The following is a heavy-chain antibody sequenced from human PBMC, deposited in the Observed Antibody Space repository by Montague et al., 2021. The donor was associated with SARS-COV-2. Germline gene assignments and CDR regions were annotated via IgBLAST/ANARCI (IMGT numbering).Heavy chain of an antibody. CDR2: IYYSGST. CDR3: ARDTRITMLVVVNRYGMDV. D-gene: IGHD3-22*01. J-gene: IGHJ6*02. Sequence: ETLSLTCTVSGGAISSSRYYWGWIRQPPGKGLEWIGSIYYSGSTYYNPSLKSRVTISVDTSKDQFSLKLSSVTAADTAVYYCARDTRITMLVVVNRYGMDVWGQGTTVTVSS. V-gene: IGHV4-39*07. CDR1: GGAISSSRYY.